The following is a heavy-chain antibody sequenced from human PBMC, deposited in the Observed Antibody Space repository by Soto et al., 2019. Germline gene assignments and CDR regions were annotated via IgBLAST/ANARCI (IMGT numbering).Heavy chain of an antibody. CDR3: ARVVVGGGGPFFDY. V-gene: IGHV1-18*04. Sequence: ASVKVSCKASGYTFTGYYMHWVRQAPGQGLEWMGWINAYNGDTNYAQKLQGRVTMTTDTSTSTAYMELRSLRSDDTAVYYCARVVVGGGGPFFDYWGQGTLVTVSS. CDR2: INAYNGDT. J-gene: IGHJ4*02. CDR1: GYTFTGYY. D-gene: IGHD2-21*01.